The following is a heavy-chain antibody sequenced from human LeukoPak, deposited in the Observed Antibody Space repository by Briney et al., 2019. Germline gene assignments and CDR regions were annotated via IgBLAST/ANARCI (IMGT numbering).Heavy chain of an antibody. Sequence: SETLSLTCTVSGGSISSGGYYLSWIRQHPGKGLEWIGYIYYSGSTYYNPSLKSRVTISVDTSKNQFSLKLSSVTAADTAVYYCARGIRVGMNRGYYDSSGYLTFDYWGQGTLVTVSS. CDR1: GGSISSGGYY. D-gene: IGHD3-22*01. J-gene: IGHJ4*02. CDR2: IYYSGST. CDR3: ARGIRVGMNRGYYDSSGYLTFDY. V-gene: IGHV4-31*03.